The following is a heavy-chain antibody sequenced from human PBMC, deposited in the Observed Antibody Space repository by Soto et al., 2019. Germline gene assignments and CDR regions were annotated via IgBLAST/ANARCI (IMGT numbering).Heavy chain of an antibody. CDR3: ARDKITGLFDY. Sequence: PSETLSLTCAFSGCSISSSNWWSWVRQPPGAGLEWIGEINHSGSTNYNPSLKSRVTISVDTSKNQFSLKLTSVTAADTAVYYCARDKITGLFDYWGQGTLVTVSS. D-gene: IGHD2-8*02. V-gene: IGHV4-4*02. J-gene: IGHJ4*02. CDR1: GCSISSSNW. CDR2: INHSGST.